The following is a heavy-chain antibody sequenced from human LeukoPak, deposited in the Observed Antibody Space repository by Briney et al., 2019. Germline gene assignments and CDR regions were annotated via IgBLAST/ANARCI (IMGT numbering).Heavy chain of an antibody. CDR1: GFTFSSYG. CDR3: ARALSAFDY. J-gene: IGHJ4*02. Sequence: PGRSLRLSCAASGFTFSSYGMHWVRQAPGKGLEWVANIKQDGSEKYYVDSVKGRFTISRDNAKNSLYLQMNSLRAEDTAVYYCARALSAFDYWGQGTLVTVSS. V-gene: IGHV3-7*01. CDR2: IKQDGSEK.